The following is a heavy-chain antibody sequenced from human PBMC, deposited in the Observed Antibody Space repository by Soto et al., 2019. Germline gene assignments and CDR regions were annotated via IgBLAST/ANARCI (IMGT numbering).Heavy chain of an antibody. Sequence: QVQLVQSGAEVKKPGASVKVSCTFTSYDINWVRQAPGQGLEWMAWMNPNSGDTRYAQKLQGRVTMTRNTSSFTAYMELSSLRSEDTAVYYCARGPGSSDWRFSYYYIDVWGQGTTVTVSS. V-gene: IGHV1-8*01. CDR2: MNPNSGDT. J-gene: IGHJ6*02. D-gene: IGHD6-19*01. CDR1: FTSYD. CDR3: ARGPGSSDWRFSYYYIDV.